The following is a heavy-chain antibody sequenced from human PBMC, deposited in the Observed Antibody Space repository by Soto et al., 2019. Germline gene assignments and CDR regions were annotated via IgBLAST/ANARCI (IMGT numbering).Heavy chain of an antibody. CDR1: GYTLTELS. CDR2: FDPEDGET. D-gene: IGHD2-2*01. CDR3: ATDTTTSSTSWDWGWFDP. Sequence: QVQLVQSGAEVKKPGASVKVSCKVSGYTLTELSMHWVRQAPGKGLEWMGGFDPEDGETIYAQKFQGRVTMTEDTSTDAATMELSSLRSADTAVYYCATDTTTSSTSWDWGWFDPWGQGTLVTVSS. V-gene: IGHV1-24*01. J-gene: IGHJ5*02.